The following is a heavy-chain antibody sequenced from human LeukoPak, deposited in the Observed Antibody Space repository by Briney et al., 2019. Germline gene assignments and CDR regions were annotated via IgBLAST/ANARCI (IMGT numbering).Heavy chain of an antibody. CDR1: GYTFTSYG. Sequence: ASVKVSCKASGYTFTSYGISWVRQAPGQGLEWMGWISAYNGNTIYVQKLQDRVTMTADTSTSTAYMELRSLRSDDTAVYYCARGRAAASFSGPSWFDPWGQGTLVTVSP. J-gene: IGHJ5*02. V-gene: IGHV1-18*01. CDR3: ARGRAAASFSGPSWFDP. CDR2: ISAYNGNT. D-gene: IGHD6-13*01.